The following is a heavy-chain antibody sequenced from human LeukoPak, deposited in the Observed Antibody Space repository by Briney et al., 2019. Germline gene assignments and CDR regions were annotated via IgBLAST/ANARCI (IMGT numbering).Heavy chain of an antibody. CDR1: GYSINSGYY. J-gene: IGHJ4*02. D-gene: IGHD3-22*01. CDR3: ARDDDSSGYYDY. V-gene: IGHV4-38-2*02. Sequence: SETLPLTCAVSGYSINSGYYWGWIRQTPGKGLEWIGSIFHSGSTYYNPSLKSRVTISVDTSKNQFSLKLSSVTAADTAVYYCARDDDSSGYYDYWGQGTLVTVSS. CDR2: IFHSGST.